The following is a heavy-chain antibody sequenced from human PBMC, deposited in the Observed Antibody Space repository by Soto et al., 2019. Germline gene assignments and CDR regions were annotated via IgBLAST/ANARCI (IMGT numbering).Heavy chain of an antibody. CDR2: IYYSGST. J-gene: IGHJ4*02. CDR1: GGSISSYY. CDR3: ARDAYYYDSSGYYYPYFDY. Sequence: QVQLQESGPGLVKPSETLSLTCTVSGGSISSYYWSWIRQPPGKGLEWIGYIYYSGSTNYNPSLKSRVTISVDTSKNQFSLKLSSVTAADTAVYYCARDAYYYDSSGYYYPYFDYWGQGTLVTASS. D-gene: IGHD3-22*01. V-gene: IGHV4-59*01.